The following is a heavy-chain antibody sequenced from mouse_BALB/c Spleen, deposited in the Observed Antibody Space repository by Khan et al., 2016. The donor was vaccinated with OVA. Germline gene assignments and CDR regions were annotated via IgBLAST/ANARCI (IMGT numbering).Heavy chain of an antibody. V-gene: IGHV3-2*02. Sequence: VQLKQSGPGLVKPSQSLSLTCTVTGYSITSGYGWNGIRQLAGNKLEWMGYISYSGSTNYNPSLKSRISITRDTSKNQFFLQLNSVTTEDTATYYCARTARIKYWGQGTTLTVSS. D-gene: IGHD1-2*01. CDR1: GYSITSGYG. CDR2: ISYSGST. J-gene: IGHJ2*01. CDR3: ARTARIKY.